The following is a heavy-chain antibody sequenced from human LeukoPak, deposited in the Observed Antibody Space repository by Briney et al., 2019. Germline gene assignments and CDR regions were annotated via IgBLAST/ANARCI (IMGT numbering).Heavy chain of an antibody. CDR3: ARDFIGSWSSLPGMDV. Sequence: GRSLRLSCAASGFTFSSYAMHWVRQAPGKGLEWVAVISYDGSNKYYADSVKGRFTISRDNSKNTLYLQMNSLRAEDTAVYYCARDFIGSWSSLPGMDVWGQGTTVTVSS. D-gene: IGHD6-13*01. V-gene: IGHV3-30-3*01. CDR1: GFTFSSYA. CDR2: ISYDGSNK. J-gene: IGHJ6*02.